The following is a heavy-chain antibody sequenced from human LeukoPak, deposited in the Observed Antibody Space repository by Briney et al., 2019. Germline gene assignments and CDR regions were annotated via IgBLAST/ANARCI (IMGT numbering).Heavy chain of an antibody. CDR3: ARDPQLYFDY. V-gene: IGHV3-23*01. CDR1: GFTFSSYA. Sequence: PGGSLRLSCAASGFTFSSYAMSWVRQAPGKGLEWVSAISGSGGSTYYADSVKGRFTVSRDNSKNSLYLQMNSLRAEDTAVYYCARDPQLYFDYWGQGTLVTVSS. D-gene: IGHD6-13*01. J-gene: IGHJ4*02. CDR2: ISGSGGST.